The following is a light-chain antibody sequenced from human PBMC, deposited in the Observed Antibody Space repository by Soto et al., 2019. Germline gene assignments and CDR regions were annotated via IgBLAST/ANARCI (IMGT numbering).Light chain of an antibody. Sequence: EIVLTQSPGTLSLSPGERATLSCRASQSVTSNYLAWYQLKPGQAPRLLIYAASSRATGIPGRFSGSGSGTDFALTISRLDPEDFAVYFCQQYGSSPRTFGQGTKV. J-gene: IGKJ1*01. V-gene: IGKV3-20*01. CDR1: QSVTSNY. CDR2: AAS. CDR3: QQYGSSPRT.